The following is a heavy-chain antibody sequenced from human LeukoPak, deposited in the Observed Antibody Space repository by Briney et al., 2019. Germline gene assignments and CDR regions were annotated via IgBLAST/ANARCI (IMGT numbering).Heavy chain of an antibody. V-gene: IGHV1-18*01. CDR1: GYTFTSYG. CDR2: ISVYNGNT. CDR3: ARDTANRFDP. J-gene: IGHJ5*02. Sequence: ASVKVSCTASGYTFTSYGVSWVRQAPGKGLEWMGWISVYNGNTSYAQKLKGRVTMTTDTSTSTAFVALTSLTSDDTAVYYCARDTANRFDPWGQGNLVTVSS.